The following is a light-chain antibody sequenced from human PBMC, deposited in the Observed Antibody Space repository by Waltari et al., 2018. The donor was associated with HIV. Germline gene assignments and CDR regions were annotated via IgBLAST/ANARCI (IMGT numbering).Light chain of an antibody. CDR1: SSNIANNS. Sequence: QSVLTHPPSVSAAPGQQVTISCSGSSSNIANNSVSWYQQIPGTAPRLVIYDTSDLPAGIPDRFAGSKSGTSARLGITGPQTGDEADYYCGTWDSSLSAVVFGGGTKLTVL. CDR3: GTWDSSLSAVV. V-gene: IGLV1-51*01. CDR2: DTS. J-gene: IGLJ2*01.